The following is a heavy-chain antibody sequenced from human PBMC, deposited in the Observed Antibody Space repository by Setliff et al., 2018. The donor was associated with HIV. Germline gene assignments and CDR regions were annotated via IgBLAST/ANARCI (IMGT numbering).Heavy chain of an antibody. D-gene: IGHD3-22*01. CDR3: AREDSSYHYFDS. CDR2: IFYSGSA. Sequence: SETLSLTCTVSGVAITTYYWGWIRQPPGKGREWIGSIFYSGSANYNPSLTSPVTISVDTSKNQFSLKLRSVTAADTAVYWCAREDSSYHYFDSWGQGMLVTVSS. J-gene: IGHJ4*02. CDR1: GVAITTYY. V-gene: IGHV4-39*02.